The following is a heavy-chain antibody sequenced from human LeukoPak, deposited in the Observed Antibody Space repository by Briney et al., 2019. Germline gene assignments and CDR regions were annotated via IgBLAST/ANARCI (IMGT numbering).Heavy chain of an antibody. CDR2: IWYDGSNK. CDR3: AREQYYYDSSGYYRRYYFDY. V-gene: IGHV3-33*01. Sequence: PGGSLRLSCAASGFTFSSYGMHWVRQAPGKGLEWVAVIWYDGSNKYYADSVKGRFTISRDNSKNTLYLQMNRLRAEDTAVYYCAREQYYYDSSGYYRRYYFDYWGQGTLVTVSS. J-gene: IGHJ4*02. CDR1: GFTFSSYG. D-gene: IGHD3-22*01.